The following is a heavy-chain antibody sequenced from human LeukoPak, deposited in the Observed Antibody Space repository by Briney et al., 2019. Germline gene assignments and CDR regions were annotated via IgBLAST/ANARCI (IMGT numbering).Heavy chain of an antibody. CDR3: ARAGGLAYCGGDCYLAS. Sequence: LGGSLRLSCAASGLSFSTYDMTWVRQAPGKGLEWVSYIGSSTRTMYYAESLKGRFIISRDNAKNSLYLQMNSLRAEDTAFYYCARAGGLAYCGGDCYLASWGQGTLVTVSS. CDR1: GLSFSTYD. V-gene: IGHV3-48*03. D-gene: IGHD2-21*01. J-gene: IGHJ5*02. CDR2: IGSSTRTM.